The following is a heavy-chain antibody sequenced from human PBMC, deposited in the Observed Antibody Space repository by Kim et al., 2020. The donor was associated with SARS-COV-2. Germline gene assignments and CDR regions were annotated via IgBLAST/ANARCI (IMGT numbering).Heavy chain of an antibody. J-gene: IGHJ4*02. CDR2: VYHSGST. CDR1: GGSISNSFNY. V-gene: IGHV4-39*01. D-gene: IGHD3-22*01. CDR3: ASLPHYNSGYVDC. Sequence: SETLSLSCTVSGGSISNSFNYWGWIRQRPGKGLEWIGSVYHSGSTYDSPYLKSRVTVSVDTSKKQFSPKVTSLTAADTAVYFCASLPHYNSGYVDCWGQGILVTVSS.